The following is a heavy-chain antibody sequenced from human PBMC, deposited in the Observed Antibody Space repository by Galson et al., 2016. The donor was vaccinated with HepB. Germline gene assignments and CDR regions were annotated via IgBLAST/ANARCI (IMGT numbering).Heavy chain of an antibody. V-gene: IGHV1-69*06. J-gene: IGHJ4*02. CDR1: GDTFDNYA. Sequence: SVKVSCKASGDTFDNYAVSWVRQAPGQGLEWIGGIVPIYGTANSAQKFQGRVTITADKSTTTVYMELSRLTSDDTADYYCATDPPRFCTSANCCPHWGQGTLVAVSS. CDR3: ATDPPRFCTSANCCPH. CDR2: IVPIYGTA. D-gene: IGHD3/OR15-3a*01.